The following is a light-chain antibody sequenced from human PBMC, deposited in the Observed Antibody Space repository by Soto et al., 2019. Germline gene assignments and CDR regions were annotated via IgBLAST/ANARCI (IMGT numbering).Light chain of an antibody. Sequence: IVMTQSPDSLAMSLGERATINCRSSQTIFYSSNSKDSLAWYQQKQGQPXRXXIYWASTRESGVPDRFSGSGSGSDVTITISNLQAEDGGVYDCQQYSTSPRTFGQGTMMDI. CDR1: QTIFYSSNSKDS. V-gene: IGKV4-1*01. J-gene: IGKJ1*01. CDR3: QQYSTSPRT. CDR2: WAS.